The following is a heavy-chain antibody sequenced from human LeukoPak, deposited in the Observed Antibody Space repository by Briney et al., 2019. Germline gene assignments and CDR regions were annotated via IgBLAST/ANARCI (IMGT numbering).Heavy chain of an antibody. CDR3: AKDQYGGNPQYYFDY. CDR1: GFVFSSLD. V-gene: IGHV3-23*01. D-gene: IGHD4-23*01. CDR2: ISGSGGNT. Sequence: GGSLRLSCAASGFVFSSLDMGWVRQTPGKGLDWVSAISGSGGNTYYADSVKGRFTISRDNSKNTLYLQMNSLRAEDTAVYYCAKDQYGGNPQYYFDYWGQGTLVTVSS. J-gene: IGHJ4*02.